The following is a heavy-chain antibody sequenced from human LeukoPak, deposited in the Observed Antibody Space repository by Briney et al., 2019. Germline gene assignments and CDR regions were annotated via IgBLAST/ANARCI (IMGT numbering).Heavy chain of an antibody. CDR2: INPNSGGT. D-gene: IGHD3-3*01. CDR1: GYTFTSYA. CDR3: ARDLFLFREFDAFDI. V-gene: IGHV1-2*02. Sequence: GASVKVSCKASGYTFTSYAMHWVRQAPGQGLEWMRWINPNSGGTNYAQKFQGRVTMTRDTSISTAYMELSRLRSDDTAVYYCARDLFLFREFDAFDIWGQGTMVTVSS. J-gene: IGHJ3*02.